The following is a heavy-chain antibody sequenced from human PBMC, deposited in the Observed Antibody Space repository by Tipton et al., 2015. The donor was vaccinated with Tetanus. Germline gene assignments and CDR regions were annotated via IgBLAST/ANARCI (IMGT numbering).Heavy chain of an antibody. CDR3: ARVIRRSMIACGVFDS. CDR2: IGDPTKDI. V-gene: IGHV3-48*02. CDR1: GFPFHSYH. D-gene: IGHD2-21*01. Sequence: SLRLSCATSGFPFHSYHMAWVRQAPGKGLEWISYIGDPTKDIQYADVVKGRFTVSRDNAENSLFLQMTSLRDDDTAVYFCARVIRRSMIACGVFDSRGRGALVAVSS. J-gene: IGHJ4*02.